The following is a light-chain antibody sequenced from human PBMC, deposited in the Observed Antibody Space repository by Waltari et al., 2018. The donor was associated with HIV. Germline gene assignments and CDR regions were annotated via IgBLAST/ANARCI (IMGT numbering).Light chain of an antibody. CDR3: QTWGSGIQV. CDR2: LNNDGSH. J-gene: IGLJ1*01. V-gene: IGLV4-69*01. Sequence: QLVLTQSPSASASLGASVKLTCTLSSGHSSYAIAWHPQQPEKGPRYLMKLNNDGSHTKGDGIPNRFSGSSSGAERYLTISSLQSEDEADYYCQTWGSGIQVFGSGTKVTVL. CDR1: SGHSSYA.